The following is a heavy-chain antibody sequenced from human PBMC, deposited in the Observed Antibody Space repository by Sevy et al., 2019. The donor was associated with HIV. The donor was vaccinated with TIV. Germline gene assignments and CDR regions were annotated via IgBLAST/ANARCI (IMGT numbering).Heavy chain of an antibody. Sequence: GGSLRLSCAASGFSLETYWMNWVRQAPGKPLEWVANIKEDDTVKYYVDSVKGRFTIFRDNGRNLVYLVMNNLRVEDTALYYCVRAIQSERSFWGQGTLVTVSS. CDR2: IKEDDTVK. J-gene: IGHJ4*02. D-gene: IGHD2-2*02. CDR1: GFSLETYW. CDR3: VRAIQSERSF. V-gene: IGHV3-7*04.